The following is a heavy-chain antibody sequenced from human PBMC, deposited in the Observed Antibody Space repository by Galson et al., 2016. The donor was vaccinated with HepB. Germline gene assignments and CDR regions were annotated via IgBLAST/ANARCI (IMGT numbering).Heavy chain of an antibody. D-gene: IGHD4-23*01. CDR1: GFTVSSKY. Sequence: SLRLSCAASGFTVSSKYMSWVRQAPGKGLEWVSVIDGGGSTYYADSVKGRFTISRDSARNTLLLQMKSLRVEDTAVYYCARDPGEGDGGNWGAFDLWGQGTVVTVSS. V-gene: IGHV3-53*01. J-gene: IGHJ3*01. CDR3: ARDPGEGDGGNWGAFDL. CDR2: IDGGGST.